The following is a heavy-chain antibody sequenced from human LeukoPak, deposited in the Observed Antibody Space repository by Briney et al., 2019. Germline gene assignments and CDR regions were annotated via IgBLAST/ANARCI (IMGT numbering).Heavy chain of an antibody. Sequence: GGSLRLSCAASGFTFSSYGMHWVRQAPGKGLEWVSSINSGSNYIFYADSVRGRFTISRDNAKNSLYLQMNSLRAEDTAVYYCASLYCSGGSCYSGLDAFDIWGQGTMVTVSS. CDR2: INSGSNYI. CDR3: ASLYCSGGSCYSGLDAFDI. V-gene: IGHV3-21*04. D-gene: IGHD2-15*01. J-gene: IGHJ3*02. CDR1: GFTFSSYG.